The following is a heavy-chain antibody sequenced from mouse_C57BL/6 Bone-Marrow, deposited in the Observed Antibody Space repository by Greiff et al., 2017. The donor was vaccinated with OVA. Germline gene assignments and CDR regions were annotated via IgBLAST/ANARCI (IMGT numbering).Heavy chain of an antibody. J-gene: IGHJ2*01. CDR2: FYPGGGSI. Sequence: VQLQQSGAELVKPGASVKLSCTASGFTFTEYTIHWVKQRSGQGLEWIGWFYPGGGSIKYDEQFKDKATLTADKSSSTVYLELSRLTSEDSAVYFCARLGLYYYSSCPYFDYWGQDATLTVSS. D-gene: IGHD1-1*01. CDR3: ARLGLYYYSSCPYFDY. V-gene: IGHV1-62-2*01. CDR1: GFTFTEYT.